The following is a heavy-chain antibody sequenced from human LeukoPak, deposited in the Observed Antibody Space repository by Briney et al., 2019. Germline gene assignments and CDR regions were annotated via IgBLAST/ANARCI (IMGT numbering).Heavy chain of an antibody. V-gene: IGHV1-18*01. J-gene: IGHJ4*02. CDR1: GYTFIRYG. CDR2: ISPYNGNT. Sequence: ASVKVSCKASGYTFIRYGISWVRQAPGQGFEWMAWISPYNGNTKYAQKFQGRVTMTTDTSTSTAYMELRSLTSDDTAVHYCAREESIGSYQFLHDYWGQGTLVTVSS. D-gene: IGHD1-26*01. CDR3: AREESIGSYQFLHDY.